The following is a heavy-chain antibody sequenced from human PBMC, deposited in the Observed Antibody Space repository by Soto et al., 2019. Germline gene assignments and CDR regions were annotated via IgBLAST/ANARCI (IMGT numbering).Heavy chain of an antibody. D-gene: IGHD3-16*01. Sequence: PSETLSLTCSVSGGSITSYYWSWIRQPPGKGLEWIGYIYYSGATNYNSSLKSRVTISVDTSKNQFSPKLSSVTAADTAVYYCARGGHFYGMDVWGQGTTVTVSS. V-gene: IGHV4-59*01. CDR1: GGSITSYY. J-gene: IGHJ6*02. CDR3: ARGGHFYGMDV. CDR2: IYYSGAT.